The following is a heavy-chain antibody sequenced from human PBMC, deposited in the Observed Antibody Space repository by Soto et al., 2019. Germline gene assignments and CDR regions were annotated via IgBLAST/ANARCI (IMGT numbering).Heavy chain of an antibody. CDR1: VGSIANGAYY. V-gene: IGHV4-31*03. Sequence: TLSLTCTVSVGSIANGAYYWTWIRQHPGKGLEWIGYIYYSGSTFYNPSLKSRVMISADTSKNQFSLRLNFVTAADTAVYYCARIKGGAAGNFDYWGQGALVTVSS. J-gene: IGHJ4*02. CDR2: IYYSGST. CDR3: ARIKGGAAGNFDY. D-gene: IGHD6-13*01.